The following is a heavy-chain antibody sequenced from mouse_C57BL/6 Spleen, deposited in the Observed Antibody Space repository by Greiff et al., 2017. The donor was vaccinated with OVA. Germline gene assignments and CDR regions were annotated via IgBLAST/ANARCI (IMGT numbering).Heavy chain of an antibody. CDR1: GYSITSGYY. D-gene: IGHD2-4*01. V-gene: IGHV3-6*01. J-gene: IGHJ2*01. CDR2: ISYDGSN. Sequence: ESGPGLVKPSQSLSLTCSVTGYSITSGYYWNWIRQFPGNKLEWMGYISYDGSNNYNPSLKNRISITRDTSKNQFFLKLNSVTTEDTATYYCARGYDYDPYYFDYWGQGTTLTVSS. CDR3: ARGYDYDPYYFDY.